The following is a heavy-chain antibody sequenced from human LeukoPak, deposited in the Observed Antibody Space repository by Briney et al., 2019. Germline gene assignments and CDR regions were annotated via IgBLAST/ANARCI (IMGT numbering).Heavy chain of an antibody. CDR1: GYTFTGYY. CDR2: INPNSGNT. Sequence: GASVKVSCKASGYTFTGYYMHWVRQAPGQGLEWMGWINPNSGNTNYAQKLQGRVTMTTDTSTSTAYMELRSLRSDDTAVYYCARDVEMATTTGYWGQGTLVTVSS. J-gene: IGHJ4*02. D-gene: IGHD5-24*01. CDR3: ARDVEMATTTGY. V-gene: IGHV1-18*04.